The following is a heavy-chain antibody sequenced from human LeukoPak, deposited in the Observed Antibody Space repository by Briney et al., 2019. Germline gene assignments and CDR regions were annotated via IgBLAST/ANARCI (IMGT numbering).Heavy chain of an antibody. Sequence: ASVKVSCKASGYTFTGYYMDWVRQAPGQGLEWMGWINPNSGGTNYAQKFQGRVTMTRDMSTSTVYMELSSLRSEDTAVYYCAREFRGGYSYGPFDYWGQGTLVTVSS. CDR2: INPNSGGT. CDR3: AREFRGGYSYGPFDY. V-gene: IGHV1-2*02. CDR1: GYTFTGYY. D-gene: IGHD5-18*01. J-gene: IGHJ4*02.